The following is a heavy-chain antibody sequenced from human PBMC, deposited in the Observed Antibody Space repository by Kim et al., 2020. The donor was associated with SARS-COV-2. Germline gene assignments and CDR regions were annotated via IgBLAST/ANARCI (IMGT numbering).Heavy chain of an antibody. D-gene: IGHD3-16*01. Sequence: SRSFQGQVTISADKSISAAYLQWSSLKASDTAMYYCARRAPGDGNNWFDPWGQGTLVTVSS. V-gene: IGHV5-51*01. CDR3: ARRAPGDGNNWFDP. J-gene: IGHJ5*02.